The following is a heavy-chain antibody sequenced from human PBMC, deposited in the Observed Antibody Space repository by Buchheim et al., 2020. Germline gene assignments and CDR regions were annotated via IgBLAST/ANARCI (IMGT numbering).Heavy chain of an antibody. CDR3: AKGVDNWNVGKNPDY. Sequence: EVQLLESGGGLVQPGGSLRLSCTASGFTFTNYAMTWVRQAPGKGLEWVSTISGSATSTDYADSVRGRFTISRDRSNNTVYLQMNSLRAEDTAVYYCAKGVDNWNVGKNPDYWGQGTL. V-gene: IGHV3-23*01. CDR2: ISGSATST. J-gene: IGHJ4*02. CDR1: GFTFTNYA. D-gene: IGHD1-1*01.